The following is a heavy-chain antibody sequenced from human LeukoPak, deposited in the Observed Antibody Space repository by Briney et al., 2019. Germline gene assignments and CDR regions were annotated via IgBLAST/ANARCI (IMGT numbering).Heavy chain of an antibody. CDR2: ISSSSSYI. D-gene: IGHD6-19*01. CDR3: ANSGGSRIAVAVSSFDY. J-gene: IGHJ4*02. Sequence: AGGSLRLSCAASGFTFSTYSMNWVRQAPGKGLEWVSSISSSSSYIHYADSVKGRFTISRDNSKNTLYLQMNSLRAEDTAVYYCANSGGSRIAVAVSSFDYWGQGTLVTVSS. V-gene: IGHV3-21*04. CDR1: GFTFSTYS.